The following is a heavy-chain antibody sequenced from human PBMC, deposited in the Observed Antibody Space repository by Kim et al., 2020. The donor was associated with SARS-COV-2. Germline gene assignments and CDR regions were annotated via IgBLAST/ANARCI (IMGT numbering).Heavy chain of an antibody. CDR1: GYTFTSYG. D-gene: IGHD3-9*01. Sequence: ASVKVSCKASGYTFTSYGISWVRQAPGQGLEWMGWISAYNGNTNYAQKLQGRVTMTTDTSTSTAYMELRSPRSDDTAVYYCGREMLGYYDILTGPRIRGGMDVWGQGTTVTVSS. CDR3: GREMLGYYDILTGPRIRGGMDV. J-gene: IGHJ6*02. V-gene: IGHV1-18*01. CDR2: ISAYNGNT.